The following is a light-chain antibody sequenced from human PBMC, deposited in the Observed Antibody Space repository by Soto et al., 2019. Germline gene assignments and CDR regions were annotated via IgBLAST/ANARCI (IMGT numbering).Light chain of an antibody. Sequence: DIVLTQSPGTLSLSPGDRATLSCRTSRFVSNYYVAWYQQRPGQAPRLLIYAASSRATDIPDRFSGSGSGTDLTLTISRLEHEEFAVYYCQQYADSPPVFTFGPGTKVEI. V-gene: IGKV3-20*01. CDR3: QQYADSPPVFT. J-gene: IGKJ3*01. CDR2: AAS. CDR1: RFVSNYY.